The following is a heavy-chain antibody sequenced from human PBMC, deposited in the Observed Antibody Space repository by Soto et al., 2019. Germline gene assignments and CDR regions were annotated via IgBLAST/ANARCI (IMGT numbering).Heavy chain of an antibody. Sequence: SETLSLTCTVSGGSISSYYWSWIRQPPGKGLEWIGYIYYSGSTNYNPSLKSRVTISVDTSKNQFSLNLSSVTAADTAVYYCARHQGKGSSFDYWGQGTLVTVSS. CDR1: GGSISSYY. D-gene: IGHD3-10*01. CDR2: IYYSGST. CDR3: ARHQGKGSSFDY. J-gene: IGHJ4*02. V-gene: IGHV4-59*08.